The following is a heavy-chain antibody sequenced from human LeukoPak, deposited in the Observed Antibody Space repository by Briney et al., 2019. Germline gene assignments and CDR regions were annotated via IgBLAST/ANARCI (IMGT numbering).Heavy chain of an antibody. J-gene: IGHJ1*01. CDR2: ISGSGDST. D-gene: IGHD3-10*01. Sequence: PGGSLRLSCAASGFIFSSYAMSWVRQAPGKGLEWVSAISGSGDSTYYADSVKGRFTISRDNSKNTLYLQLNSLRAEDTAVYYCAKDQGCYGSGSYKEYSQHWGQGTLVTVSS. V-gene: IGHV3-23*01. CDR3: AKDQGCYGSGSYKEYSQH. CDR1: GFIFSSYA.